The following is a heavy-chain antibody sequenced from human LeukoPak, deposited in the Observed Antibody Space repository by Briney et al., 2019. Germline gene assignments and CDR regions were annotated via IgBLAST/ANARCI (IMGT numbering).Heavy chain of an antibody. D-gene: IGHD3-9*01. CDR3: ARAVRDILTAYSD. CDR1: GVSVGSYSYY. CDR2: IYFIEST. Sequence: KPSETLSLTCTVSGVSVGSYSYYWGWIRQPPGKGLEWIGSIYFIESTYYNASLKSRVTMSVDTSKNQFSLKLSSVTAADTAVYYCARAVRDILTAYSDWGQGMLVTVSS. V-gene: IGHV4-39*07. J-gene: IGHJ4*02.